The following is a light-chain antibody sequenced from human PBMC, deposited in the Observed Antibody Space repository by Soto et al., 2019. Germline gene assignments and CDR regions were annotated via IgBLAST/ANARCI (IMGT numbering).Light chain of an antibody. J-gene: IGKJ2*01. CDR1: QSISSY. CDR2: AAS. Sequence: DIQMTQSPSSLSASVGDRVTITCRASQSISSYLNWYQQKPGQAPKLLIYAASSLQSGVPSRCSASGSGTDFTLTNSSLQPEDFATYYCQQSYSTPYTCGQGTKLEIK. CDR3: QQSYSTPYT. V-gene: IGKV1-39*01.